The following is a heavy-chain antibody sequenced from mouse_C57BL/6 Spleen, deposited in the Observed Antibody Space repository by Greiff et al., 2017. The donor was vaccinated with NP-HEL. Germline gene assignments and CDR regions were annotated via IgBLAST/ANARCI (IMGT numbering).Heavy chain of an antibody. CDR1: GFTFSDYY. J-gene: IGHJ1*03. CDR2: INYDGSST. V-gene: IGHV5-16*01. Sequence: EVQLVESEGGLVQPGSSMKLSCTASGFTFSDYYMAWVRQVPEKGLEWVANINYDGSSTYYLDSLKSRFIISRDNAKNILYLQMSSLKSEDTATYYCARDQGTTVVATGYFDVWGTGTTVTVSS. D-gene: IGHD1-1*01. CDR3: ARDQGTTVVATGYFDV.